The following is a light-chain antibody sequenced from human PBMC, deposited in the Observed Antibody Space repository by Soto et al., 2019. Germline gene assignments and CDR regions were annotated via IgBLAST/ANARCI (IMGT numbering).Light chain of an antibody. CDR3: TQVLQAPLT. Sequence: TLITPSPLSLPVTPGEPASVSCRSRQLLLHSNGYHYFDWVLQKPGQSPQLLIYLCSHRSSGGPDRFSGSVSGKDFKLKISRVEAEDVGIYYWTQVLQAPLTFGQGTKVEIK. J-gene: IGKJ1*01. CDR1: QLLLHSNGYHY. V-gene: IGKV2-28*01. CDR2: LCS.